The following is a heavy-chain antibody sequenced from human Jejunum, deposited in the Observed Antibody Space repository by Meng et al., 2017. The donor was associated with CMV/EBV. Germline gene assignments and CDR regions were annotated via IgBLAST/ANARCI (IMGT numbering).Heavy chain of an antibody. V-gene: IGHV4-39*01. Sequence: GGSITSNDHFWGWVRQSPGKGLEWIGTISSSGRAYYNPSLQSRVTISTDTSRNQFSLNLNSVTAADTAMYYCARCPTGVLGASRDYWGQGTLVTVSS. CDR1: GGSITSNDHF. D-gene: IGHD1-26*01. J-gene: IGHJ4*02. CDR3: ARCPTGVLGASRDY. CDR2: ISSSGRA.